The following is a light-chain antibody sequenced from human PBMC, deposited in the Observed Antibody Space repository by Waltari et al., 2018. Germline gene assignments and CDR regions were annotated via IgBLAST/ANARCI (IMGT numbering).Light chain of an antibody. V-gene: IGKV3-11*01. CDR1: QSVSSY. CDR3: QQRSNWPHT. CDR2: DAS. J-gene: IGKJ2*01. Sequence: EIVLTQSPATLSLSPGERATLSCRASQSVSSYLAWYQQKPGQAPRLLISDASNRATGHPARFSGSGSGTDFTLTISSLEPEDFAVYYCQQRSNWPHTFGQGTKLEIK.